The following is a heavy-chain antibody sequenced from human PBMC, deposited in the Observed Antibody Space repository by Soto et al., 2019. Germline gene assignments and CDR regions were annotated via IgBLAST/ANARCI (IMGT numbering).Heavy chain of an antibody. V-gene: IGHV4-30-2*01. CDR3: ASSHAGAHITAAVH. CDR2: IYHSGST. CDR1: GGSISSGGYS. D-gene: IGHD6-13*01. Sequence: TLSLTCAVSGGSISSGGYSWSWIRQPPGKGLEWIGYIYHSGSTYYNPSLKSRVTISVDRSKNQFSLKLSSVTAADTAVYYCASSHAGAHITAAVHWGQGPWSPSP. J-gene: IGHJ1*01.